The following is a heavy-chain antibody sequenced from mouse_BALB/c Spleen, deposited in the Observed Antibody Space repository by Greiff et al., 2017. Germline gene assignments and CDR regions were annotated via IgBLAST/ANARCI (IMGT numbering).Heavy chain of an antibody. CDR2: ISTYYGDA. J-gene: IGHJ4*01. D-gene: IGHD2-14*01. V-gene: IGHV1S137*01. Sequence: QVQLQQSGAELVRPGVSVKISCKGSGYTFTDYAMHWVKQSHAKSLEWIGVISTYYGDASYNQKFNGKATMTVDKSSSTAYMELARLTSEDSAIYYCAREGYHYAMDYWGQGTSVTVSS. CDR3: AREGYHYAMDY. CDR1: GYTFTDYA.